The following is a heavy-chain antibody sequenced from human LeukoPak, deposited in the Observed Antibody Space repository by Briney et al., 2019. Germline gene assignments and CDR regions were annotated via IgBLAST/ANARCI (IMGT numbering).Heavy chain of an antibody. D-gene: IGHD5-18*01. Sequence: MASETLSLTCTVSGASISGYYWSWIRQPPGKLLEWIGYIISTGTINYNPSLKSRVTISIDTSKNQFSLKLSSVTAADTAVYYCARTTEGGYTYDYFYYYYMDVWGKGTTVTISS. CDR1: GASISGYY. CDR2: IISTGTI. CDR3: ARTTEGGYTYDYFYYYYMDV. J-gene: IGHJ6*03. V-gene: IGHV4-59*01.